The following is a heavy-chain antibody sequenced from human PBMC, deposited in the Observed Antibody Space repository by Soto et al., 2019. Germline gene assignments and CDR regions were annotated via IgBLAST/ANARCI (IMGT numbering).Heavy chain of an antibody. D-gene: IGHD6-13*01. CDR2: IKQDGSEK. CDR1: GFTLSSYW. CDR3: AREYGSSYSPCYYCMDV. V-gene: IGHV3-7*05. J-gene: IGHJ6*02. Sequence: EVQLVESGGGLVQPGGSLRLSCAASGFTLSSYWMSWVRQAPGKGLEWVTNIKQDGSEKYYVDSVKGRFTISRDTAKSSLYLQLNSLRAEDTAVYYCAREYGSSYSPCYYCMDVCGQGTTVTVSS.